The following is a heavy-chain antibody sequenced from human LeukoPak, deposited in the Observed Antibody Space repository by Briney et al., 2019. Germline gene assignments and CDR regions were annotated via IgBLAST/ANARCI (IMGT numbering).Heavy chain of an antibody. V-gene: IGHV4-59*08. D-gene: IGHD1-26*01. Sequence: SETLSLTCAVYGGSFSGYYWSWIRQPPGKGLEWIGYIYYSGSTNYNPSLKSRVTISVDTSKNQFSLKLSSVTAADTAVYYCARLLSSGSEHFDYWGQGTLVTVSS. CDR2: IYYSGST. J-gene: IGHJ4*02. CDR1: GGSFSGYY. CDR3: ARLLSSGSEHFDY.